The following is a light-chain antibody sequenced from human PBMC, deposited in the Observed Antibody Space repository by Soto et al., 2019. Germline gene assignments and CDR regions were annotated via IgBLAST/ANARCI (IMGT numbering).Light chain of an antibody. CDR1: SSDVGGYNY. CDR2: DVS. Sequence: QSVLTQPRSVSGSPGQSVTISCTGTSSDVGGYNYVSWYQQHPGKAPKLMIYDVSKRPSGVPDHFSGSKSGNTASLTISGLQAEDEADYYCCSYAGSYPWVFGGGTKVTVL. V-gene: IGLV2-11*01. CDR3: CSYAGSYPWV. J-gene: IGLJ2*01.